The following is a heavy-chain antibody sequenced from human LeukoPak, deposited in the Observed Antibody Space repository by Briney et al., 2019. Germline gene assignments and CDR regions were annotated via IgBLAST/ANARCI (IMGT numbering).Heavy chain of an antibody. D-gene: IGHD3-16*02. CDR1: GGSFSGYY. CDR3: ARGRIMITFGGVIVPVGYFDY. Sequence: SETLSLTCAVYGGSFSGYYWSWIRQPPGKGLEWIGEINHSGSTNYNPSLKSRVTISVDTSKNQFSLKLSSVTAADTAVYYCARGRIMITFGGVIVPVGYFDYWGQGTLVIVSS. V-gene: IGHV4-34*01. CDR2: INHSGST. J-gene: IGHJ4*02.